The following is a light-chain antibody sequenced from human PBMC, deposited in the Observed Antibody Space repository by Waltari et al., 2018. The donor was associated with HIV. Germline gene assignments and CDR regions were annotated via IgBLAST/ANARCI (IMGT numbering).Light chain of an antibody. CDR1: SSNIGSNT. CDR3: AAWDDNLDAYV. V-gene: IGLV1-44*01. CDR2: SNE. Sequence: QSVLTQPPSASATPGQRFTISCSGSSSNIGSNTVNWYQQFSGTAPKLLISSNEPRPSGVPDRVSGSKSGTSASLAITGLQSEDEAEYYCAAWDDNLDAYVFGTGTKVTVL. J-gene: IGLJ1*01.